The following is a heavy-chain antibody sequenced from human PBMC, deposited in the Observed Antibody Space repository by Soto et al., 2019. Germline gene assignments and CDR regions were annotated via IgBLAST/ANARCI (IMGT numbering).Heavy chain of an antibody. CDR2: IFSNDEK. V-gene: IGHV2-26*01. Sequence: SGPTLVNPTETLTLTCTVSGFSLSNARMGVSWIRQPPGKALEWLAHIFSNDEKSYSTSLKSRLTISKDTSKSQVVLTMTNMDPVDTATYYCARIRKQWLPPAYPSPWFDPWGQGTLVTVS. CDR3: ARIRKQWLPPAYPSPWFDP. CDR1: GFSLSNARMG. J-gene: IGHJ5*02. D-gene: IGHD6-19*01.